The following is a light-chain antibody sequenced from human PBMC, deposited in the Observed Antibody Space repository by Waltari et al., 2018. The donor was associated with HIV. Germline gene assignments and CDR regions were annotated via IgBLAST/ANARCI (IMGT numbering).Light chain of an antibody. CDR2: LAS. J-gene: IGKJ4*01. V-gene: IGKV2-28*01. CDR3: MQALEIPLT. Sequence: DIVMTQPPFFLPVAPGELASIPCRSSQSLLHNNGYNYLNWYMQRPGQSPQLLIYLASHRASGVPDRFSGSGSGTDFTLHIKKVEADDVGLYFCMQALEIPLTFGGGTKVEIK. CDR1: QSLLHNNGYNY.